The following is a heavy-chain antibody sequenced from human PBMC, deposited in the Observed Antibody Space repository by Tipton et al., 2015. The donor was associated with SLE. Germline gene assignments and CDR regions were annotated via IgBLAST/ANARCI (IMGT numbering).Heavy chain of an antibody. CDR2: IRSKAYGGTT. Sequence: SLRLSCAASGFTFSSYWMHWVRQAPGKGLEWVGFIRSKAYGGTTEYAASVKGRFTISRDDSKSIAYLQMNSLKTEDTAVYYCTRLSLGTDAFDIWGQGTMVTVSS. D-gene: IGHD7-27*01. CDR1: GFTFSSYW. J-gene: IGHJ3*02. CDR3: TRLSLGTDAFDI. V-gene: IGHV3-49*04.